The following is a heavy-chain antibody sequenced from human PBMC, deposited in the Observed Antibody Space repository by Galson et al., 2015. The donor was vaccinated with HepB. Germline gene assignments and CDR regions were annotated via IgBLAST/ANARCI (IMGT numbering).Heavy chain of an antibody. D-gene: IGHD3-9*01. V-gene: IGHV3-30*18. CDR2: VSYDGNLD. CDR3: AKGYDSTGYYSFDY. J-gene: IGHJ4*02. CDR1: GFTFSHYG. Sequence: SLRLSCAASGFTFSHYGMHWVRQAPGKGLEWVTVVSYDGNLDHYAESVKGRFTISRDYSRNTLYLQMNSLRAEDTAVYCCAKGYDSTGYYSFDYWGQGTLVTVSA.